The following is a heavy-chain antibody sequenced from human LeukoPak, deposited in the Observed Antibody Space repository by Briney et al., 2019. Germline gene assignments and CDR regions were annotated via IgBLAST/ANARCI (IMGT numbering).Heavy chain of an antibody. D-gene: IGHD3-10*01. Sequence: PSETLSLTCTVSGGSISSYYWSWIRQPPGKGLEWIGYIYYSGSTNYNPSLKSRVTISVDTSKNQFSLKLSSVTAADTAVYYCARGYYYGSGSYRNWFDPWGQGTLVTVSS. CDR1: GGSISSYY. CDR2: IYYSGST. CDR3: ARGYYYGSGSYRNWFDP. J-gene: IGHJ5*02. V-gene: IGHV4-59*01.